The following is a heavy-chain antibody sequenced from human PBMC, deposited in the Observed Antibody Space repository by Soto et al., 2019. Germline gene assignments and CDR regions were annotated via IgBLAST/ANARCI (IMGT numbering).Heavy chain of an antibody. Sequence: QLQLVESGGGVVQPGTSLRLSCTASGFMFKSYVMHWVRQAPGKGLEWVALTSYDGNNKYYGASVKGRFTVSRDNSKNTLHLQMDSLRPEETALYYCARWGTTGGFDLWGHGTLVSVSS. J-gene: IGHJ4*01. D-gene: IGHD3-16*01. CDR2: TSYDGNNK. CDR1: GFMFKSYV. V-gene: IGHV3-30*19. CDR3: ARWGTTGGFDL.